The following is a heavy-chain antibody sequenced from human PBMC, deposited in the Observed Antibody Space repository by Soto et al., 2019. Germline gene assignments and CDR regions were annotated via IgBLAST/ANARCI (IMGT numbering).Heavy chain of an antibody. Sequence: PGGSLRLSCEVSGFTFSRYTINWVRQAPGRGLEWVSSISSGSTYIYYTDSVKGRFTVSRDNARNSLFLQMDSLRVEDTAVYYCGIIPTAPYYLDSWGQGTLVTVSS. CDR1: GFTFSRYT. D-gene: IGHD6-13*01. CDR3: GIIPTAPYYLDS. J-gene: IGHJ4*02. V-gene: IGHV3-21*01. CDR2: ISSGSTYI.